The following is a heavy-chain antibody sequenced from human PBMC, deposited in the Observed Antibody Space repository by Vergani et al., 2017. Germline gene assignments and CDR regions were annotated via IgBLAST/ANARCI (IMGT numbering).Heavy chain of an antibody. CDR1: GFTFSSYD. Sequence: EVQLVESGGGLVQPGGSLRLSCAASGFTFSSYDMHWVRQATGKGLEWVSAIGTAGDTYYPGSVKGRFTISRENAKNSLYLQMNSLRAGDTAIYYCAKDLSNGGKGRGYFDYWGQGTLVTVSS. CDR2: IGTAGDT. CDR3: AKDLSNGGKGRGYFDY. D-gene: IGHD4-23*01. J-gene: IGHJ4*02. V-gene: IGHV3-13*01.